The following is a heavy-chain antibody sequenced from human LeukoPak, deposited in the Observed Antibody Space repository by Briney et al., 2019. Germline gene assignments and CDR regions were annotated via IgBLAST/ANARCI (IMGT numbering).Heavy chain of an antibody. CDR3: ACSISMDFQY. V-gene: IGHV4-4*07. Sequence: PSETLSLTCTVSGASVSSYYWNWIRQPAGEGLEWIGRIYNSGTTDYNPSLKSRVTISVDKSKNLISLKLTSVTAADTAVYYCACSISMDFQYWGQGTLVTVSS. J-gene: IGHJ4*02. CDR1: GASVSSYY. D-gene: IGHD1-14*01. CDR2: IYNSGTT.